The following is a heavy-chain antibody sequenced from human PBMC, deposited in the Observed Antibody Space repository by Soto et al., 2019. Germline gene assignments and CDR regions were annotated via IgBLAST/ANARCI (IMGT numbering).Heavy chain of an antibody. CDR1: GGSISSYY. CDR2: IYYSGST. V-gene: IGHV4-59*08. CDR3: ARQPPSSSGWYLDY. J-gene: IGHJ4*02. D-gene: IGHD6-19*01. Sequence: SETLSLTCTVSGGSISSYYWSWIRQPPGKGLEWIGYIYYSGSTNYNPSLKSRVTISVDTSKNQFSLKLSSVTAADTAVYYCARQPPSSSGWYLDYWGQGTLVTVSS.